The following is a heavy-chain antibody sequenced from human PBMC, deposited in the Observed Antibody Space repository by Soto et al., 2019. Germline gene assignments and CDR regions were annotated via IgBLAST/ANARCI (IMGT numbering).Heavy chain of an antibody. V-gene: IGHV3-15*07. CDR2: IKTNTEGGTT. J-gene: IGHJ6*02. D-gene: IGHD2-15*01. CDR1: GLTISNAW. Sequence: EVQLVESGGGFIYPGGSLRLSCPASGLTISNAWMNWVRQAPGKGLEWVGRIKTNTEGGTTDYAAAVKGRFTVSRDDSKNKLYLQMNSLKTEDTAVYYCTTGSVEGVWGQATTVTVSS. CDR3: TTGSVEGV.